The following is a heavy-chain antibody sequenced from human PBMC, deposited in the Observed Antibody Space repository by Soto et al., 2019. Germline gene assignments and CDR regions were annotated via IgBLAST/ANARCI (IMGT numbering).Heavy chain of an antibody. CDR3: ARHHRVITIFGVVIIPVLDY. CDR2: IYYSGST. J-gene: IGHJ4*02. Sequence: QLQLQESGPGLVKPSETLSLTCTVSGGSISSSSYYWGWIRQPPGKGLEWIGSIYYSGSTYYNPSLKSRVTISVDTSKNQFSLKLSSVTAADTAVYYCARHHRVITIFGVVIIPVLDYWGQGTLVTVSS. D-gene: IGHD3-3*01. CDR1: GGSISSSSYY. V-gene: IGHV4-39*01.